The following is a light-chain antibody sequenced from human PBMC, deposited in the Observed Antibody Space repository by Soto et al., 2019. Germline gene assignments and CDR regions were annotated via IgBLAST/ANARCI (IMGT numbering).Light chain of an antibody. CDR3: QQTYIMPTT. CDR2: ATS. J-gene: IGKJ5*01. V-gene: IGKV1-39*01. Sequence: IQLTQSPSSLSASVGDRVSITCRASQGIRNDLNWYQQKPGKVPELLIYATSSLQSGVPSRFSASGSGTYYTLTISSLQPEDSATYYCQQTYIMPTTFGQGTRLEIK. CDR1: QGIRND.